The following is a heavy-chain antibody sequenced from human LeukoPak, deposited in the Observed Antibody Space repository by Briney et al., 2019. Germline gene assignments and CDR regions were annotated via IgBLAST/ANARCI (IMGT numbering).Heavy chain of an antibody. V-gene: IGHV4-30-4*01. D-gene: IGHD3-16*02. CDR1: GGAISSGDYY. CDR2: SYYSGNT. CDR3: ATAPYEYIWGTYRTNWFDP. Sequence: SETLSLTCTVSGGAISSGDYYWSWIRQPPGKGLEWIGYSYYSGNTYYNPSLKSRVTISMDTSRNQFSLKLNSMTAADTAVYYCATAPYEYIWGTYRTNWFDPWGQGTLVTVSS. J-gene: IGHJ5*02.